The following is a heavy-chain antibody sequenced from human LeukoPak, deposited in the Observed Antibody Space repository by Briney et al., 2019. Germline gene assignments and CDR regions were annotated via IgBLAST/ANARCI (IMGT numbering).Heavy chain of an antibody. Sequence: GASVKVSCKAFGYTFTSNYMHWVRQAPGQGLEWMGGIIPIFGTANYAQKFQGRVTITADKSTSTAYMELSSLRSEDTAVYYCARMGWYYYDSSGYYYSSYYYYMDVWGKGTTVTVSS. CDR3: ARMGWYYYDSSGYYYSSYYYYMDV. CDR1: GYTFTSNY. V-gene: IGHV1-69*06. D-gene: IGHD3-22*01. J-gene: IGHJ6*03. CDR2: IIPIFGTA.